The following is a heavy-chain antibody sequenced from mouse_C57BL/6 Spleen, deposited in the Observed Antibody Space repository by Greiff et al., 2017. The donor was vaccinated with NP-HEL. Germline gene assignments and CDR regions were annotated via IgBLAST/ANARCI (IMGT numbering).Heavy chain of an antibody. CDR3: AREGDYGSSYSAMDY. J-gene: IGHJ4*01. CDR1: GYTFTDYY. D-gene: IGHD1-1*01. Sequence: VQLQQSGPELVKPGASVKISCKASGYTFTDYYMNWVKQSHGKSLEWIGDINPNNGGTSYNQKFKGKATLTVDKSSSTAYMELRSLTSEDSAVYDCAREGDYGSSYSAMDYWGQGTSVTVSS. CDR2: INPNNGGT. V-gene: IGHV1-26*01.